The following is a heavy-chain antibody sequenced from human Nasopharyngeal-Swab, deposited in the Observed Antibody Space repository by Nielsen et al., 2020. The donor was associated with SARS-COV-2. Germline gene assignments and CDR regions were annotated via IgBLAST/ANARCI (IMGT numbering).Heavy chain of an antibody. V-gene: IGHV3-30*03. D-gene: IGHD4-17*01. CDR3: ARDAPAHYGADY. CDR2: IAHDASNE. Sequence: WIRQPPGKGLEWVAFIAHDASNEYYGDSVKGRFSISRDSSKNTLYLQMDSMRGEDTAVYYCARDAPAHYGADYWGQGTLVTVSS. J-gene: IGHJ4*02.